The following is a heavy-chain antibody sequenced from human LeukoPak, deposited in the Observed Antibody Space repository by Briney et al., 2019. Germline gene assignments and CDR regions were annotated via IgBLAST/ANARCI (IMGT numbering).Heavy chain of an antibody. CDR2: FDPEDGET. J-gene: IGHJ4*02. CDR3: ATDSVVAATPTFDY. CDR1: GYTLTELS. Sequence: ASVKVSCKVSGYTLTELSMHWVRQAPGKGLEWMGGFDPEDGETIYAQKFQGRVTMTEDTSTDTAYMELSSLRSEDTAVYYCATDSVVAATPTFDYWVQGTLVTVSS. D-gene: IGHD2-15*01. V-gene: IGHV1-24*01.